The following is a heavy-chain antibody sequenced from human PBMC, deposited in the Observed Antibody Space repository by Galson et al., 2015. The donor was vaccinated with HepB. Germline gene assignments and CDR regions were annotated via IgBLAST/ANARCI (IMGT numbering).Heavy chain of an antibody. CDR2: IYYSGST. V-gene: IGHV4-39*01. CDR1: GGSISSCSYY. J-gene: IGHJ4*02. D-gene: IGHD1-26*01. Sequence: ETLSLTCTVSGGSISSCSYYWGWIRQPPGKGLEWIGSIYYSGSTYYNPSLKSRVTISVDTSKNQFSLKLSSVTAADTAVYYCARTPWGSYDYWGQGTLVTVSS. CDR3: ARTPWGSYDY.